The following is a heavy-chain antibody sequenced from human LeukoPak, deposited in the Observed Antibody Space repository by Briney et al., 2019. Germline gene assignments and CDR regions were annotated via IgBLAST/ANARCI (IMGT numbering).Heavy chain of an antibody. J-gene: IGHJ4*02. CDR1: GGSISSYY. Sequence: SETLSLTCTVSGGSISSYYWSWIRQPPGKGLEWIGYIYYSGSTNYNPSLKSRVTISVDTSKNQFSLKLSSVTAADTAVYYCARGPGACSGGSCYPLFDYWGQGTLVTVSS. CDR2: IYYSGST. V-gene: IGHV4-59*12. D-gene: IGHD2-15*01. CDR3: ARGPGACSGGSCYPLFDY.